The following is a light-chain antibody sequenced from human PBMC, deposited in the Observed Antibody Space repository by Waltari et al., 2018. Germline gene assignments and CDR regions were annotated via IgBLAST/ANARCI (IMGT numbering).Light chain of an antibody. CDR2: EDE. CDR1: DSNIGTNF. Sequence: QSVLTQPPSVSAAPGQKVTISCSGSDSNIGTNFVSWYQQVPGTAPKLLIYEDEKRPSGIPARFSCSKSGTSATLAITGLQPGDEAYFYCGTWDTSLSPHVIFGGGTRLTVL. V-gene: IGLV1-51*02. CDR3: GTWDTSLSPHVI. J-gene: IGLJ2*01.